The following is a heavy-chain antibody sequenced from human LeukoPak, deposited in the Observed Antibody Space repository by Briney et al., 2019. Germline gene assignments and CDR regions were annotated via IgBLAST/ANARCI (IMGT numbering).Heavy chain of an antibody. CDR2: INHSGST. V-gene: IGHV4-34*01. Sequence: SETLSLTCAVYGGSFSGYYWSWIRQPPGKGLEWIGEINHSGSTNYSPSLKSRVTISVDTSKNQFSLKLSSVTAADTAVYYCARGYQYYYDSSGYWGYYYGMDVWGQGTTVTVSS. J-gene: IGHJ6*02. D-gene: IGHD3-22*01. CDR1: GGSFSGYY. CDR3: ARGYQYYYDSSGYWGYYYGMDV.